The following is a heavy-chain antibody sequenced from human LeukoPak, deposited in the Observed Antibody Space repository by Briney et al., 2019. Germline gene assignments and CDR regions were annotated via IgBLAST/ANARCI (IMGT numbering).Heavy chain of an antibody. J-gene: IGHJ5*02. CDR1: GGSISSYY. CDR2: IYTSGST. Sequence: PSETLSLTCTVSGGSISSYYWSWIRQPAGKGLEWIGRIYTSGSTNYNPSLKSRVTMSVDTSKNQFSLKLSSVTAADTAVYYCARESYCSSTSCYTGISLRWFDPWGQGTLVTVSS. V-gene: IGHV4-4*07. CDR3: ARESYCSSTSCYTGISLRWFDP. D-gene: IGHD2-2*02.